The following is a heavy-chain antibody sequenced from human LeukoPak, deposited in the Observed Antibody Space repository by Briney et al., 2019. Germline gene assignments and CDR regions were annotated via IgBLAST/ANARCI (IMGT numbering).Heavy chain of an antibody. D-gene: IGHD3-22*01. V-gene: IGHV3-53*01. CDR2: LFGGGTA. J-gene: IGHJ3*02. Sequence: GGSLRLSCAASGFIVNTNYMTWVRQAPGKGLEWVSILFGGGTAYYADSVKGRFTISRDISKNTLYLQMNSLRAEDTAVYYCARGGHSMIVAFDIWVQGTMVTVSS. CDR1: GFIVNTNY. CDR3: ARGGHSMIVAFDI.